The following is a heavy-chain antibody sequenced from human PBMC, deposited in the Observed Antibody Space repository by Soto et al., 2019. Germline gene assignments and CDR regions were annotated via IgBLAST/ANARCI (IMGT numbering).Heavy chain of an antibody. CDR2: ISAYNGNT. J-gene: IGHJ5*02. Sequence: QVQLVQSGAEVKKPGASVKVSCKASGYTFTSYGISWVRQAPGQGLEWMGWISAYNGNTNYAQKLQGRVTMTTDTDTSTAYMELRSLRSDDTAVYYCASVDIVVVPAAALDPWGQGTLVTVSS. D-gene: IGHD2-2*01. CDR3: ASVDIVVVPAAALDP. CDR1: GYTFTSYG. V-gene: IGHV1-18*01.